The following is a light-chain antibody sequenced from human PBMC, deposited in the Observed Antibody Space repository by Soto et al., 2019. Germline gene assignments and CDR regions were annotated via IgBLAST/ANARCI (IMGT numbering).Light chain of an antibody. CDR1: QDITNY. V-gene: IGKV1-33*01. Sequence: DIQMTHSPSSLCTSLGDRGSIXYQASQDITNYLNWYQQKAGKAPKLLIYDASNLETGVPSSFSGSGSGTHFTFTISSLQPEDIATYYCQQYDSLPSTFGQGTRLETK. CDR2: DAS. J-gene: IGKJ5*01. CDR3: QQYDSLPST.